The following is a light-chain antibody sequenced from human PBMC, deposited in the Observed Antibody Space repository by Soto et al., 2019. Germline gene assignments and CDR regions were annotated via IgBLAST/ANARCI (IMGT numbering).Light chain of an antibody. CDR2: AAS. V-gene: IGKV1-39*01. CDR1: QTISSY. J-gene: IGKJ2*01. CDR3: KQSSNITYT. Sequence: DIQMTQSPSSLSASVGDRVTITCRASQTISSYLNWYQHSPGKAPKLLIYAASSLQSGVPSRFSGSGSGTDFPLTISSLQPEDFATYYCKQSSNITYTFGQGTKLEIK.